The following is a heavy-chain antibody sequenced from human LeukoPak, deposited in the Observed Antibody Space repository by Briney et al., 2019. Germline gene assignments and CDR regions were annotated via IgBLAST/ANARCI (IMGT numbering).Heavy chain of an antibody. CDR2: IIPIFGTA. Sequence: HVASVKVSCKASGGTFSSYAISWVRQAPGQGLEWMGGIIPIFGTANYAQKFQGRVTITADESTSTAYMELSSLRSEDTAVCYCASGPSQFGQFGMDVWGQGTTVTVSS. CDR1: GGTFSSYA. V-gene: IGHV1-69*13. D-gene: IGHD3-10*01. J-gene: IGHJ6*02. CDR3: ASGPSQFGQFGMDV.